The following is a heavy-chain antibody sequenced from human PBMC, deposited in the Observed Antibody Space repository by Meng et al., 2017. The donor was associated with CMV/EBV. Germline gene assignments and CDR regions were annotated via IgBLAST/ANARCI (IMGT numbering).Heavy chain of an antibody. Sequence: KVSCKGSGYSFTSYWIGWVRQMPGKGLEWMGIIYPGDSDTRYSPSFQGQVTISADKSISTAYLQWSNLKASDTAMYYCARSFRFGHSSPTGYYYYGMDVWGQGTTVTVSS. CDR2: IYPGDSDT. CDR3: ARSFRFGHSSPTGYYYYGMDV. CDR1: GYSFTSYW. J-gene: IGHJ6*02. V-gene: IGHV5-51*01. D-gene: IGHD6-13*01.